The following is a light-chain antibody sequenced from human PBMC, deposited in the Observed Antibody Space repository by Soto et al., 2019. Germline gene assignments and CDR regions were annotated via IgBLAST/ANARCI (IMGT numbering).Light chain of an antibody. CDR1: QSISSY. Sequence: DIQMTQSPSSLSASVGDRVTITCRASQSISSYLNWYHQKPWKAPKLLIYAASSLQSGVPSRFSGSGSGTDFTLTISSLQPEDFATYYCQQSYSTPFTFGPGTKVDIQ. CDR3: QQSYSTPFT. J-gene: IGKJ3*01. CDR2: AAS. V-gene: IGKV1-39*01.